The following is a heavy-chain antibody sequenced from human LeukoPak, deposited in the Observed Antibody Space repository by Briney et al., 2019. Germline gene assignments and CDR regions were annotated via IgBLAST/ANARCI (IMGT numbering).Heavy chain of an antibody. CDR1: GFTFSIYS. CDR2: ISSSSSYI. Sequence: PGGSLRLSCAASGFTFSIYSMNWVRQAPGKGLEWVSSISSSSSYIYYADPVKGRFTISRDNAKNSLYLQMNSLRAEDTAVYYCARDVHPSSSSGRREHPWGQGTLVTVSS. CDR3: ARDVHPSSSSGRREHP. V-gene: IGHV3-21*01. D-gene: IGHD6-6*01. J-gene: IGHJ5*02.